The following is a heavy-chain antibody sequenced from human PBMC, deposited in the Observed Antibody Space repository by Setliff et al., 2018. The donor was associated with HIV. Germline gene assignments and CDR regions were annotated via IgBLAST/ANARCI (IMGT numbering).Heavy chain of an antibody. CDR3: ARGPLYGYDRGYFDY. CDR1: GGTFSSYA. D-gene: IGHD5-12*01. V-gene: IGHV1-69*13. J-gene: IGHJ4*02. Sequence: SVKVSCKASGGTFSSYAISWVRQAPGQGLEWVGWINAGNGNTKYSQKFQDRVTITADESTSTAYMEMSSLRSEDTALYYCARGPLYGYDRGYFDYWGQGTLVTVSS. CDR2: INAGNGNT.